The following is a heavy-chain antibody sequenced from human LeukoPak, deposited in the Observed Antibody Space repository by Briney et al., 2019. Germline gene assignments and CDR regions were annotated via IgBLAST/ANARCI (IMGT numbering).Heavy chain of an antibody. CDR2: IIPIFGTA. CDR3: ARAVPAAIRGNWFDP. V-gene: IGHV1-69*01. Sequence: SVKVSCKASGGTFSSYAISWVRQAPGQGLEWVGGIIPIFGTANYAQKFQGRVTITADESTSTAYMELRSLRSEDTAVYYCARAVPAAIRGNWFDPWGQGTLVTVSS. D-gene: IGHD2-2*02. CDR1: GGTFSSYA. J-gene: IGHJ5*02.